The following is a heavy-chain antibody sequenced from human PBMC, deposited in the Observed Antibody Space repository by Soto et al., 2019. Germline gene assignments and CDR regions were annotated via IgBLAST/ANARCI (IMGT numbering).Heavy chain of an antibody. CDR2: ISYDGSNK. D-gene: IGHD6-19*01. CDR3: ARGQWLVPVGWFDP. J-gene: IGHJ5*02. CDR1: GFTFSSYA. Sequence: QVQLVESGGGVVQPGRSLRLSCAASGFTFSSYAMHWVRQAPGKGLEWVAVISYDGSNKYYADSVKGRFTISRDNSKNTLYLQMNSLRAEDTAVYYWARGQWLVPVGWFDPWGQGTLVTVSS. V-gene: IGHV3-30-3*01.